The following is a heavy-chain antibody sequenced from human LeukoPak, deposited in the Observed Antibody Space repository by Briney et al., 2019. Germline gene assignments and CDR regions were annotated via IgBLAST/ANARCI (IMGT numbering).Heavy chain of an antibody. J-gene: IGHJ4*02. Sequence: SETLSLTCTVSGGSISSYYWSWIRQPPGKGLEWIGHIYDSGSTNYNPSLKSRVTMSLDTSKSQFSLKLSSVTAADTAVYYCARAPILYYFDCWGQGTLVTVSS. CDR1: GGSISSYY. V-gene: IGHV4-59*01. CDR3: ARAPILYYFDC. CDR2: IYDSGST.